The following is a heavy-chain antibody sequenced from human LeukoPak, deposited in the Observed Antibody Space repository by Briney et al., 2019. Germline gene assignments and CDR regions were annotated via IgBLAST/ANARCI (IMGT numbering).Heavy chain of an antibody. J-gene: IGHJ4*02. CDR1: GGSISSGTYY. D-gene: IGHD1-7*01. CDR2: ISYSGST. Sequence: PSETLSLTCTVSGGSISSGTYYWNWIRQPPGKGLKWIGSISYSGSTNYNPSLKSRVTMSVDTSKNQFSLNLTSVTAADTAVYYCARRGTTVVVDYWGQGTLVIVSS. CDR3: ARRGTTVVVDY. V-gene: IGHV4-39*01.